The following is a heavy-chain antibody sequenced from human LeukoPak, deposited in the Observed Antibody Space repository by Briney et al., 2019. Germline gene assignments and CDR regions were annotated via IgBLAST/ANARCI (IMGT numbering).Heavy chain of an antibody. V-gene: IGHV3-33*06. CDR3: VKDLRAGTTRMDV. CDR2: IRYDGSNK. CDR1: GFTFSSYG. J-gene: IGHJ6*03. Sequence: GGSLRLSCAASGFTFSSYGMHWVRQAPGKGLEWVAVIRYDGSNKYYADSVKGRLTISRDNSKNTLYLQMNSLRAEDTAVYYCVKDLRAGTTRMDVWGKGTTVTVSS. D-gene: IGHD1-14*01.